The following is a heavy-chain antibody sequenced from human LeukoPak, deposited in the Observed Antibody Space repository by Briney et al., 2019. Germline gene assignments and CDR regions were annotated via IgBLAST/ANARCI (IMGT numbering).Heavy chain of an antibody. V-gene: IGHV2-70*01. CDR1: GFSGNTSGKC. J-gene: IGHJ4*02. D-gene: IGHD4-17*01. CDR2: IDWDDDK. CDR3: ARTTHDYGADY. Sequence: SGPALLQPSPTLTLTCTFCGFSGNTSGKCVSRIRQPPGKALEWLRVIDWDDDKFYSTSLKTRLTISKDPSKNQVVLTLTNMDPVDTATYYCARTTHDYGADYWGQGTLVTVSS.